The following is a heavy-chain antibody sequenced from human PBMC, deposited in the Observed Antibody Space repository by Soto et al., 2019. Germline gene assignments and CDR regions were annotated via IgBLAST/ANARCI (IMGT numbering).Heavy chain of an antibody. CDR1: GDTFSNYA. CDR3: AGDPGYASGWIFDS. Sequence: SVKVSCKASGDTFSNYAISWVRQAPGHGLEWMGGIIPMFATPNYAQKFEGRVTITADESTSTVYMELSSLRSEDTAFYYCAGDPGYASGWIFDSWGQGTLVTVSS. J-gene: IGHJ4*02. V-gene: IGHV1-69*13. D-gene: IGHD6-19*01. CDR2: IIPMFATP.